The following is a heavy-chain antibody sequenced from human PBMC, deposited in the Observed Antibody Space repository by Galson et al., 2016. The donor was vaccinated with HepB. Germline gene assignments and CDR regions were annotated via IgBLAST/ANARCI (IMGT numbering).Heavy chain of an antibody. V-gene: IGHV3-23*01. CDR3: VKEKGRLGFYGMDV. D-gene: IGHD3-16*01. CDR2: IGGSGGGT. CDR1: GLTFSIYA. J-gene: IGHJ6*02. Sequence: SLRLSCAASGLTFSIYAMSWVRQAPGKGLEWVSGIGGSGGGTYYADSVKGRFTISRDNSKSTLYLQMSSLRADDTATYYCVKEKGRLGFYGMDVWGQGTTVTVSS.